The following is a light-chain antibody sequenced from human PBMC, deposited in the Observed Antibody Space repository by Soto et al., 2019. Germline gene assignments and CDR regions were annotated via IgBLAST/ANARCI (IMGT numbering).Light chain of an antibody. Sequence: DIEMTQSPPSVSASVGDRVTITCRASQGISNHLAWFQLKPGKAPKSLIYDVSSLQSGVPSKFSGSVSGTDFTLTISSLQPEDFAVYYCQQYGSSPTFGGGTKVEIK. CDR1: QGISNH. V-gene: IGKV1-16*02. CDR2: DVS. J-gene: IGKJ4*02. CDR3: QQYGSSPT.